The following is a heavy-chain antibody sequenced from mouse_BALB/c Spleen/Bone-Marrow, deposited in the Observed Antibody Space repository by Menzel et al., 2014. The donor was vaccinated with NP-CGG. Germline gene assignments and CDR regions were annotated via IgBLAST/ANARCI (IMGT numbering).Heavy chain of an antibody. D-gene: IGHD2-1*01. CDR1: GYTFTSYW. J-gene: IGHJ2*01. Sequence: VQGVESGAELAKPGASVKMSCKASGYTFTSYWMHWVKQRPGQGLEWIGYINPSTGYTEHNQKFKDKATSTADKSSSTAYMQLSSLTSEDSAVYYCARYGNYGDYFDYWGQGTTLTVSS. V-gene: IGHV1-7*01. CDR2: INPSTGYT. CDR3: ARYGNYGDYFDY.